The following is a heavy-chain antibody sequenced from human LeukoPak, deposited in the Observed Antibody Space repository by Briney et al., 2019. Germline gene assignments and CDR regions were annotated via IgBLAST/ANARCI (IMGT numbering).Heavy chain of an antibody. CDR2: AYYRSKGYN. CDR3: ARDGSYFDC. CDR1: GDSVSSSSAA. J-gene: IGHJ4*02. Sequence: SQTPSLTCAISGDSVSSSSAAWNWIRQSPSRGLEWLGRAYYRSKGYNDFAVSVKRRITTNPDTSKNQFSLQLNSVTPEDTAVYYSARDGSYFDCWGQGTLVTVSS. V-gene: IGHV6-1*01.